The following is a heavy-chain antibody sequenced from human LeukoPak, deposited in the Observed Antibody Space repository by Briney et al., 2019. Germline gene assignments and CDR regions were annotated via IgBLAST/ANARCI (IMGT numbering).Heavy chain of an antibody. CDR3: ARDLRGGSGNSDNWFDP. CDR2: IKQDGSET. V-gene: IGHV3-7*01. CDR1: GFTFSSYW. Sequence: GGSLRLSCAASGFTFSSYWMSWVRQAPGKGLEWVANIKQDGSETYYVDSVKGRFTISRDNAKNSLYLQMNSLRAEDTAVYYCARDLRGGSGNSDNWFDPWGQGTLVTVSS. D-gene: IGHD4-23*01. J-gene: IGHJ5*02.